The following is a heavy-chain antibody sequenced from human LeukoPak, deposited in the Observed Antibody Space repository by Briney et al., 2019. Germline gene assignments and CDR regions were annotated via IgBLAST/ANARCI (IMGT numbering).Heavy chain of an antibody. Sequence: GGYLRLSCAASGFTVNSNYMSWVRQAPGQGLEWVSAISTNGDRTYYADSVKGRFTVSRDNFKNTLYLQMNSLRAEDTALYYCARKLWHRNDCWGQGTLVTVSS. CDR1: GFTVNSNY. CDR3: ARKLWHRNDC. D-gene: IGHD3-16*01. V-gene: IGHV3-23*01. J-gene: IGHJ4*02. CDR2: ISTNGDRT.